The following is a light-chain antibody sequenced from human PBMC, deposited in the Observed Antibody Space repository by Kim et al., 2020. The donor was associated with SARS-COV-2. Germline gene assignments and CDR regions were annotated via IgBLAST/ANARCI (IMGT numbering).Light chain of an antibody. CDR2: GAS. Sequence: EIVLTQSPGTLSLSPGERATLSCKASQTVSSIYLAWYQQKPGQAPRLLLHGASSRATGISDRFSGSGSGTDFTLTISRLEPEDFAVYFCHHYGSSPLAFGGGTKVEIK. CDR1: QTVSSIY. J-gene: IGKJ4*01. V-gene: IGKV3-20*01. CDR3: HHYGSSPLA.